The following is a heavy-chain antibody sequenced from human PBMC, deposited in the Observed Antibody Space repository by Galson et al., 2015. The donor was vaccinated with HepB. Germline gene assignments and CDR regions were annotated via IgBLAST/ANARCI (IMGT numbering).Heavy chain of an antibody. D-gene: IGHD2-2*01. J-gene: IGHJ5*02. CDR3: ATLEVIVVVPAAGARGDNWFDP. Sequence: SVKVSCKASGYSFTTYDINWVRQAPGQGLEWMGWINPNSGGTNYAQKFQGRVTMTRDTSISTAYMELSRLRSDDTAVYYCATLEVIVVVPAAGARGDNWFDPWGQGTLVTVSS. CDR2: INPNSGGT. CDR1: GYSFTTYD. V-gene: IGHV1-2*02.